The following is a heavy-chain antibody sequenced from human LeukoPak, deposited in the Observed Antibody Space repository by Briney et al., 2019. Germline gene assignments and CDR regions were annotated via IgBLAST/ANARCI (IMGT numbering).Heavy chain of an antibody. CDR1: FTGYY. V-gene: IGHV4-34*01. CDR3: ARGRLRLGELSSYYFDY. Sequence: FTGYYMHWVRQAPGQGLEWIGEINHSGSTNYNPSLKSRVTISVDTSKNQFSLKLSSVTAADTALYYCARGRLRLGELSSYYFDYWGQGTLVTVSS. J-gene: IGHJ4*02. CDR2: INHSGST. D-gene: IGHD3-16*02.